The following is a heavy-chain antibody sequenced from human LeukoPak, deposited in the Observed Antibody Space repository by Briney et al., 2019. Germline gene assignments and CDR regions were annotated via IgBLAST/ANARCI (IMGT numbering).Heavy chain of an antibody. CDR3: ARASSGWFYYYYYYMDV. Sequence: SVKVSCKASGGTFSSYAINWVRQAPGQGLEWMGGIIPMFGTPNYAQKFQGRVTITADKSTSTAYMELSSLRSEDTAVYYCARASSGWFYYYYYYMDVWGKGTTVTVSS. J-gene: IGHJ6*03. V-gene: IGHV1-69*06. CDR2: IIPMFGTP. D-gene: IGHD6-19*01. CDR1: GGTFSSYA.